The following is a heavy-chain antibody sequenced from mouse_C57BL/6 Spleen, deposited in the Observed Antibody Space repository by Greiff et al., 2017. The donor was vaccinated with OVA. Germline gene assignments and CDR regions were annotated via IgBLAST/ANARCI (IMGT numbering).Heavy chain of an antibody. Sequence: QVQLKQPGAELVKPGASVKMSCKASGYTFTSYWITWVKQRPGQGLERIGDIYPGSGSTNYNEKFKSKATLTVDTSSSTAYMQLSSLTSEDSAVYYCARGGGYAMDYWGQGTSVTVSS. V-gene: IGHV1-55*01. J-gene: IGHJ4*01. CDR3: ARGGGYAMDY. CDR1: GYTFTSYW. CDR2: IYPGSGST.